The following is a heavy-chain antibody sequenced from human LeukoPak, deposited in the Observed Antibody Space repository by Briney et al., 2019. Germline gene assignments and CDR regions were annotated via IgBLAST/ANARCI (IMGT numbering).Heavy chain of an antibody. V-gene: IGHV3-21*01. D-gene: IGHD1-14*01. Sequence: PGGSLRLSCAASGFTFSSYSMNWVRQAPGKGLEWVSAVSSSSGYIYNADSVKGRFTISRDSAENSLYLQMNSLRAEDTAVYYCARRNPSDRYDAFDIWGQGTAVTVSS. CDR1: GFTFSSYS. CDR3: ARRNPSDRYDAFDI. CDR2: VSSSSGYI. J-gene: IGHJ3*02.